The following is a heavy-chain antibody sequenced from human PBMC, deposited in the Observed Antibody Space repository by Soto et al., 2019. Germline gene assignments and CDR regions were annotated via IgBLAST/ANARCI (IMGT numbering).Heavy chain of an antibody. CDR3: AHFSDLEWFDP. J-gene: IGHJ5*02. D-gene: IGHD2-21*01. V-gene: IGHV4-59*01. CDR1: CGSIIRYF. CDR2: IFYTGST. Sequence: SETLSLTCTFSCGSIIRYFWSWIRQSPGKGLEWIGYIFYTGSTTYNPSLKSRVTISIDTSKNQFSLKLSSLTAADTAVYYCAHFSDLEWFDPWGQGTLVTVSS.